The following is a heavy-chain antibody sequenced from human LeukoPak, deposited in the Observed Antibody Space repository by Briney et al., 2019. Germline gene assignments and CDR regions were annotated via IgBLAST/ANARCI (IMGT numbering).Heavy chain of an antibody. J-gene: IGHJ4*02. CDR3: ARDRGPYSGYAWDY. V-gene: IGHV4-34*01. D-gene: IGHD5-12*01. CDR1: GGSFSGYY. Sequence: PSETLSLTCAVYGGSFSGYYWSWIRQPPGKGLEWIGEINHSGSTNYNPSLKSRVTISVDTSKNQFSLKLRSVTAADTAVYYCARDRGPYSGYAWDYWGQGTLVTVSS. CDR2: INHSGST.